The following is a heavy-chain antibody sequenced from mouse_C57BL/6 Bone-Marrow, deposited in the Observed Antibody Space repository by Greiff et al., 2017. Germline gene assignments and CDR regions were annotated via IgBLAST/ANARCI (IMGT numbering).Heavy chain of an antibody. V-gene: IGHV14-3*01. CDR3: ASPYGSSYGDYAMDY. D-gene: IGHD1-1*01. CDR2: IDPANGNT. CDR1: GFNIKNTY. Sequence: EVNVVESVAELVRPGASVKLSCTASGFNIKNTYMHWVKQRPEQGLEWIGRIDPANGNTKYAPKFQGKATITADTSSNTAYLQLSSLTSEDTAIYYCASPYGSSYGDYAMDYWGQGTSVTVSS. J-gene: IGHJ4*01.